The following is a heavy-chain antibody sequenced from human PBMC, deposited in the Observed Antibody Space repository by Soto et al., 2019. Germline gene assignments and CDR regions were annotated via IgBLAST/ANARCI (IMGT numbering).Heavy chain of an antibody. V-gene: IGHV4-30-4*01. CDR1: GGSISTDHYH. CDR3: AREDDGGDRDYYGLDV. Sequence: SETLSPTCTVSGGSISTDHYHWTWIRQAPGKGLEWIGYIHYSGSIQFNPSLQSRVSMSVDTSKNLFSLRLSSVTAADTAVYFCAREDDGGDRDYYGLDVWGQGTTVTVSS. D-gene: IGHD2-21*02. J-gene: IGHJ6*02. CDR2: IHYSGSI.